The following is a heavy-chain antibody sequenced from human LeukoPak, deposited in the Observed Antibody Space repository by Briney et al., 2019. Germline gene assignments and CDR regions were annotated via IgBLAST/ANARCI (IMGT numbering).Heavy chain of an antibody. J-gene: IGHJ4*02. D-gene: IGHD6-19*01. CDR1: GGXFSGYY. Sequence: PSETLSLTCAVYGGXFSGYYCSWIRQPPGKGLEWIGEINHSGSTNYNPSLKSRVTISVDTSKNQFSLKLSSVTAADTAVYYCARGGDPPGIAVGWGQGILVTVSS. CDR3: ARGGDPPGIAVG. V-gene: IGHV4-34*01. CDR2: INHSGST.